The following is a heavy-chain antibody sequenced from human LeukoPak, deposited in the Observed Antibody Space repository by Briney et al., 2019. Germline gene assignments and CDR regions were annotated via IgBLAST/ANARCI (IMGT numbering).Heavy chain of an antibody. D-gene: IGHD6-13*01. CDR3: ARDSSSWYRFDY. CDR1: GYTFTSYD. V-gene: IGHV1-8*03. J-gene: IGHJ4*02. CDR2: MNPNSGNT. Sequence: ASVKVSCKASGYTFTSYDINWVRQATGQGLEWMGWMNPNSGNTGYAQKFQGRVTITRNTSISTAYMELSSLRSEDTAVYYCARDSSSWYRFDYWGQGTLVTVSS.